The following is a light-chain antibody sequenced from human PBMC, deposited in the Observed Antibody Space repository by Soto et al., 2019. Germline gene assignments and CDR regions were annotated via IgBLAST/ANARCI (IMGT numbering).Light chain of an antibody. J-gene: IGLJ2*01. Sequence: ALTQPASVSGSPGQSITISCTGTSSDVGDYNYVSWYQQHPGKAPKLMIYDVSNRPSGVSNRFSGSKSGNTASLTVSGLQAEDEADYYCSSYTSSSTLVFGGGT. CDR3: SSYTSSSTLV. CDR2: DVS. V-gene: IGLV2-14*01. CDR1: SSDVGDYNY.